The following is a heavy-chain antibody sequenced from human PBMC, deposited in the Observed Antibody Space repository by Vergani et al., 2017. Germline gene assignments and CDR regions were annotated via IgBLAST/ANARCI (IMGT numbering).Heavy chain of an antibody. J-gene: IGHJ3*02. CDR2: IRSKAYGQAT. CDR1: GFTFGYYA. D-gene: IGHD3-10*01. V-gene: IGHV3-49*03. CDR3: VRDQVTMLRGSDALDI. Sequence: EVQLVASGGDLVQPGRSLRLSCTASGFTFGYYAMDWFRQAPGQGLEWVGGIRSKAYGQATIYAASVKGRFTISRDDSKSIAYLQMNNLQTEDTAMYYCVRDQVTMLRGSDALDIWGQGTMVTVSS.